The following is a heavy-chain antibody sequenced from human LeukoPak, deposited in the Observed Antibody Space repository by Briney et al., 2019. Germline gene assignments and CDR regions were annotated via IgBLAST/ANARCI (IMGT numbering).Heavy chain of an antibody. CDR1: GGSISSYY. CDR3: ARDRAFSGYSYGLDY. Sequence: PSETLSLTCTVSGGSISSYYWSWIRQPPGRGLEWLAYIYYSGSTNYNPSLKSRVTISVDTSKNQFSLKLSSVTAADTAVYYCARDRAFSGYSYGLDYWGQGALVTVSS. J-gene: IGHJ4*02. CDR2: IYYSGST. D-gene: IGHD5-18*01. V-gene: IGHV4-59*01.